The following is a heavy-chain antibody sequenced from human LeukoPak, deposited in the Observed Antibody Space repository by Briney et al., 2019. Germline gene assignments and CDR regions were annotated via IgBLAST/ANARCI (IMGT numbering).Heavy chain of an antibody. V-gene: IGHV1-2*02. Sequence: ASVKVSCKASGYTFTGYYMHWVRQAPGQGLEWVGWINPDSGGTNYARKFQGRVTMSRDTSITTAYMELTRLRSDDTAVYYCARGETTVIDYWGQGTLVTVSS. CDR1: GYTFTGYY. D-gene: IGHD4-17*01. CDR3: ARGETTVIDY. J-gene: IGHJ4*02. CDR2: INPDSGGT.